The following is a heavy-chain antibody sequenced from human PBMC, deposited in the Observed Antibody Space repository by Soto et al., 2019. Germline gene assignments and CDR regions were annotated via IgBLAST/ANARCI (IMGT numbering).Heavy chain of an antibody. CDR3: AREIIAVMGASRWFEP. CDR1: GFTFSSHW. V-gene: IGHV3-74*01. J-gene: IGHJ5*02. CDR2: IRGDGRST. Sequence: EVQLVESGGGLVQPGGSLRLSCVGSGFTFSSHWMHWVRQTPGKGPVWVSRIRGDGRSTAYAESVRGRFAISRDNAKNTLYLQMNNRRAEASAVYFCAREIIAVMGASRWFEPWGLGTQVTVSS. D-gene: IGHD6-19*01.